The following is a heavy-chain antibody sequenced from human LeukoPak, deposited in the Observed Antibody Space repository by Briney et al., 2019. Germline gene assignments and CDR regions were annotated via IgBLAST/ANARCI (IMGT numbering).Heavy chain of an antibody. D-gene: IGHD3-22*01. Sequence: SETLSLTCAVYGGSFSGYYWSWIRQPPGKGLEWIGEINHSGSTNYNPSLKSRVTISADTSKNQFSLKLSSVTAADTAVYYCARGSRMSSGYYRGQFDYWGQGTLVTVSS. CDR2: INHSGST. V-gene: IGHV4-34*01. J-gene: IGHJ4*02. CDR1: GGSFSGYY. CDR3: ARGSRMSSGYYRGQFDY.